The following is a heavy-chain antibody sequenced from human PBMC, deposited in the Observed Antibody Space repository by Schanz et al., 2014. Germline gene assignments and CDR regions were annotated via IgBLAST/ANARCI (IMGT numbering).Heavy chain of an antibody. D-gene: IGHD3-3*01. CDR2: INPDSGGT. J-gene: IGHJ6*02. V-gene: IGHV1-2*02. Sequence: QVLLVQSGAEVKQPGASVKVSCKASGYTLTAYYMHWVRQAPGQGLEWMGWINPDSGGTNYAQKFQGRVTMTRDMSINTAYMELSRLRSDDSAVYYCASDFWSGYSHYYYGLDVWGQGTTVTVSS. CDR3: ASDFWSGYSHYYYGLDV. CDR1: GYTLTAYY.